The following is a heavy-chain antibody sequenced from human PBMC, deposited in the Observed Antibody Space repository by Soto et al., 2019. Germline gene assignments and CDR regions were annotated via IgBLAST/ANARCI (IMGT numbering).Heavy chain of an antibody. J-gene: IGHJ4*02. CDR3: AKGTSIAARPGYFDY. CDR2: ISGSGGST. Sequence: GGSLRLSCAASGFTFSSYAMSWVRQAPGKGLEWVSAISGSGGSTYYANSVKGRFTISRDNSKNTLYLQMNSLRAEDTAVYYCAKGTSIAARPGYFDYWGQGTLVTVSS. CDR1: GFTFSSYA. D-gene: IGHD6-6*01. V-gene: IGHV3-23*01.